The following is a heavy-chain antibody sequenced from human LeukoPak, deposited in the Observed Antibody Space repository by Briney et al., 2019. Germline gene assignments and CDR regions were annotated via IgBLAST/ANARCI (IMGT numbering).Heavy chain of an antibody. J-gene: IGHJ3*01. CDR3: ARHSSTRLTTV. CDR2: INPNSGGT. Sequence: SVTDSFMASGYTFTCYYIHWVRQAPGQGLEWMGWINPNSGGTKSAQRFQGRVTMSRDTSTSTAFMELSSLRSDDTAMYYCARHSSTRLTTVCRQRTMATVSS. V-gene: IGHV1-2*02. D-gene: IGHD6-19*01. CDR1: GYTFTCYY.